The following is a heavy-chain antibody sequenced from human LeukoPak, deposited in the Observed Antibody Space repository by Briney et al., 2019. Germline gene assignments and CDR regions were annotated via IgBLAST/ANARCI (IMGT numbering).Heavy chain of an antibody. J-gene: IGHJ6*02. Sequence: GASVKVSCKASGGTFSSYAISWVRQAPGQGLEWMGRIIPILGIANYAQKLQGRVTITADKSTSTAYMELSSLRSEDTAVYYCAGEPYYYDSSGYYQSYYGMDVWGQGTTVTVSS. CDR3: AGEPYYYDSSGYYQSYYGMDV. V-gene: IGHV1-69*04. D-gene: IGHD3-22*01. CDR1: GGTFSSYA. CDR2: IIPILGIA.